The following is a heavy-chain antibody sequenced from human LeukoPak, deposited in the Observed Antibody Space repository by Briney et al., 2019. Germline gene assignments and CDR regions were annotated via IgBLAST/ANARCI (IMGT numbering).Heavy chain of an antibody. CDR1: GFTFNSYG. CDR3: AKDGRSGYEYYYYGMDV. D-gene: IGHD5-12*01. Sequence: GGSLRLSCAASGFTFNSYGMSWVRQAPGKGLEWVSAISGSGGSTYYAESVKGRFTISRDNSKNTLYLQMSSLRAEDTALYYCAKDGRSGYEYYYYGMDVWGQGTTVTVSS. V-gene: IGHV3-23*01. CDR2: ISGSGGST. J-gene: IGHJ6*02.